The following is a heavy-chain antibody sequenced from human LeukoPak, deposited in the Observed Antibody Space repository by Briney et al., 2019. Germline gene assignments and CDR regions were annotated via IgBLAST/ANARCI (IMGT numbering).Heavy chain of an antibody. V-gene: IGHV3-23*01. CDR3: AKEPFTMVRGVINY. CDR1: GFSFPYG. Sequence: GGSLRLSCEASGFSFPYGMSWVRQAPGKGLEWVSAISGSGGSTYYADSVKGRFTISRDNSKNTLYLQMNSLRAEDTAVYYCAKEPFTMVRGVINYWGQGTLVTVSS. CDR2: ISGSGGST. J-gene: IGHJ4*02. D-gene: IGHD3-10*01.